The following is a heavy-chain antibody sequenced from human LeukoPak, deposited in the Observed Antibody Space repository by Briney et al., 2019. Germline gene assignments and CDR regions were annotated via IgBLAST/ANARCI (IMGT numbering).Heavy chain of an antibody. Sequence: GGSLRLSCVVSGINFADYAMHWVRQPPGKGLEWVSLISADGGSTFSADSVKGRFSISRDNSKNSLYLQMNSLRSEDTAMYYCAKESGKFEYWGQGTLVAVSS. CDR1: GINFADYA. CDR3: AKESGKFEY. CDR2: ISADGGST. J-gene: IGHJ4*02. V-gene: IGHV3-43*02.